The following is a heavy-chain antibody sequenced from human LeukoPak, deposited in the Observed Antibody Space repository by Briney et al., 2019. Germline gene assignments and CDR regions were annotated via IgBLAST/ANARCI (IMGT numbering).Heavy chain of an antibody. D-gene: IGHD6-13*01. CDR1: GFTFSSYA. CDR2: ISGSGGST. Sequence: GGSLRLSCAASGFTFSSYAMSWVRQAPGKGLERVSAISGSGGSTYYADSVKGRFTISRDNSKNTLYLQMNSLRAEDTAVYYCAVYSSSWYEGYYFDYWGQGTLVTVSS. J-gene: IGHJ4*02. CDR3: AVYSSSWYEGYYFDY. V-gene: IGHV3-23*01.